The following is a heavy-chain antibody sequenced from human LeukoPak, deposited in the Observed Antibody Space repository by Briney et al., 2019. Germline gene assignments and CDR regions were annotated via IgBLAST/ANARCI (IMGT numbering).Heavy chain of an antibody. CDR2: ISSSGSTI. CDR3: ARARGYRANDAFDI. D-gene: IGHD5-18*01. V-gene: IGHV3-11*01. Sequence: PGESLRLSCAASGFTFSDYYMSWIRQAPGKGPEWVSYISSSGSTIYYADSVKGRFTISRDNAKNSLYLQMNSLRAEDTAVYYCARARGYRANDAFDIWGQGTMVTVSS. CDR1: GFTFSDYY. J-gene: IGHJ3*02.